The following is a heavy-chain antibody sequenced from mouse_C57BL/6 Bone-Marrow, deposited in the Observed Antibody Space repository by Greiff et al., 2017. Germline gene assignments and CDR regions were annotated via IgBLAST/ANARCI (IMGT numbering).Heavy chain of an antibody. Sequence: EVKLMESGGGLVQPGGSLKLSCAASGFTFSDYYMYWVRQTPEKRLEWVAYISNGGGSTYYPDTVKGRFTISRDNAKNTLYLQMSRLKSEDTAMYYCARHYGNYDYYSMDYWGQGTSVTVSS. J-gene: IGHJ4*01. CDR2: ISNGGGST. V-gene: IGHV5-12*01. CDR3: ARHYGNYDYYSMDY. D-gene: IGHD2-1*01. CDR1: GFTFSDYY.